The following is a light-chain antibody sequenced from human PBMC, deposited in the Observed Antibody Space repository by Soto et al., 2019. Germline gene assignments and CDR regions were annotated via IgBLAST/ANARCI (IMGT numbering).Light chain of an antibody. CDR3: QDYGTSHPWT. CDR1: QNIRGNE. Sequence: EVVLTQSPGALSLSPGEGVTLSCRASQNIRGNELAWYRQKRGQAPRLLISGGSSRAEGIPDRFSGRGTGTNFTLTLRRLEPEDSAVYYCQDYGTSHPWTFGQGTKLEI. V-gene: IGKV3-20*01. J-gene: IGKJ1*01. CDR2: GGS.